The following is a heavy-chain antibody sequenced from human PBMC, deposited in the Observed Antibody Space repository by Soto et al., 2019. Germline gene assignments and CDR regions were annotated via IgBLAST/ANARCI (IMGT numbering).Heavy chain of an antibody. CDR3: ASDPKINSDTSGYFGS. D-gene: IGHD3-22*01. CDR1: GFTFRSYG. J-gene: IGHJ5*01. Sequence: PGGSLRLSCTASGFTFRSYGMHWVRQAQGKGLEWVAVIWDDGSNRKYADSVKGRFTVSRYNSKNTLFLQMSSLRAEDTAVYYCASDPKINSDTSGYFGSWGPGTLVTVSS. V-gene: IGHV3-33*01. CDR2: IWDDGSNR.